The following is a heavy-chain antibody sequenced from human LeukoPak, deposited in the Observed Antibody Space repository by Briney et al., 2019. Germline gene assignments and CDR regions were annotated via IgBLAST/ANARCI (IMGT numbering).Heavy chain of an antibody. V-gene: IGHV5-51*01. Sequence: GESLKISFKGSGYSFTSYWIGWVRQMPGKGLEWMGVIYPLDSDIRYNPSFQGQVTISADKSISTAYLRWSSLKASDTAMYYCVRFGAPKTAALWFDPWGQGSLVTVSS. CDR2: IYPLDSDI. CDR3: VRFGAPKTAALWFDP. CDR1: GYSFTSYW. D-gene: IGHD6-25*01. J-gene: IGHJ5*02.